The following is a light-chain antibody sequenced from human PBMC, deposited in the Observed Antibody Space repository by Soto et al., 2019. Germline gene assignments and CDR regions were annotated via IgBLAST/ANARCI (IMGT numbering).Light chain of an antibody. CDR2: RNN. V-gene: IGLV1-47*01. Sequence: SVLTQPPSASGTPGQRVTISCSGSSSNIGNNNVCWYQQYPGTAPKLLIYRNNQRPSGVPDRFSGSKSGTSASLAISGLRSDDEAEYFCAAWDDRLSGRVFGGGTKVTVL. J-gene: IGLJ3*02. CDR3: AAWDDRLSGRV. CDR1: SSNIGNNN.